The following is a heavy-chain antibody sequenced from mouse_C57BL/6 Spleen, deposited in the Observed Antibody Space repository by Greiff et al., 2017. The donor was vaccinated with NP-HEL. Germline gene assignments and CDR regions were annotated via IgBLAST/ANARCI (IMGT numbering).Heavy chain of an antibody. CDR2: IDPETGGT. V-gene: IGHV1-15*01. D-gene: IGHD2-5*01. CDR3: TRVSDSNPYWYFDV. Sequence: VQLQQSGAELVRPGASVTLSCKASGYTFTDYEMHWVKQTPVHGLEWIGAIDPETGGTAYNQKFKGKAILTADKSSSTAYMELRSLTSEDSAVYYYTRVSDSNPYWYFDVWGTGTTVTVSS. CDR1: GYTFTDYE. J-gene: IGHJ1*03.